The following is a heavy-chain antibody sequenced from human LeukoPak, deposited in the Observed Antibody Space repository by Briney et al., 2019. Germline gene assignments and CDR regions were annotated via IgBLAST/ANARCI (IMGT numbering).Heavy chain of an antibody. CDR2: ISGSGGST. D-gene: IGHD4-23*01. Sequence: GGSLRLSCAASGFTFSSYAMSWVRQAPGKGLEWVSAISGSGGSTYYADSVKGRFTISRDNSKNTLYLQMNSLRAEDTAVYYCAKVEDFYGGNLYYFDYWGQGTLVTVSS. J-gene: IGHJ4*02. CDR1: GFTFSSYA. V-gene: IGHV3-23*01. CDR3: AKVEDFYGGNLYYFDY.